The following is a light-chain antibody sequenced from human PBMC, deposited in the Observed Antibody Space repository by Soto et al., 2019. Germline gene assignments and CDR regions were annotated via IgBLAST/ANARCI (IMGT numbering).Light chain of an antibody. V-gene: IGKV1-5*01. J-gene: IGKJ1*01. CDR1: QSISSY. CDR2: DAS. Sequence: DIQMTQSPSSLSASVGDRVTMTCRASQSISSYLNWYQQKPGKAPKLLIYDASSLESGVPSRFSGSGSGTEFTLTISRLQPDDFATYYCQQYNSYWTFGQGTKVDIK. CDR3: QQYNSYWT.